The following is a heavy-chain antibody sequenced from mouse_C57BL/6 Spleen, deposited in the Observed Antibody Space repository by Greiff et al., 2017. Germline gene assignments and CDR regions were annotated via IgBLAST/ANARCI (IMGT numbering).Heavy chain of an antibody. J-gene: IGHJ4*01. CDR3: AREGSGVMDY. V-gene: IGHV3-6*01. CDR1: GYSITSGYY. D-gene: IGHD3-1*01. CDR2: ISYDGSN. Sequence: EVKLQESGPGLVKPSQSLSLTCSVTGYSITSGYYWNWIRQFPGNKLEWMGYISYDGSNNYNPSLKNRISITRDTSKNQFFLKLNSVTTEDTATYYCAREGSGVMDYWGQGTSVTVSS.